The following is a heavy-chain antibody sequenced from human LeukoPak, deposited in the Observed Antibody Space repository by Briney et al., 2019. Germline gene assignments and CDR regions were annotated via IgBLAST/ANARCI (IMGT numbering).Heavy chain of an antibody. J-gene: IGHJ4*02. CDR2: INPSGGST. CDR1: GYTFTSYY. D-gene: IGHD1-14*01. V-gene: IGHV1-46*01. CDR3: ARAETGKRVDY. Sequence: ASVKVSCKASGYTFTSYYMHWVRQAPGQGLEWMGIINPSGGSTSYAQKFQGRVTMTRDMSTSTVYMELSSLRSEDTAVYYCARAETGKRVDYWGQGTLVTVSS.